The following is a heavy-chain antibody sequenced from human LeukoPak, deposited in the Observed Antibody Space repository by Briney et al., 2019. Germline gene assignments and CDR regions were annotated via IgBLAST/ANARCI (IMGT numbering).Heavy chain of an antibody. V-gene: IGHV3-21*01. D-gene: IGHD3-9*01. Sequence: GGSLRLSCAASGFTFSTYTINWVRQAPGKGLEWVSSISSSSDYIYYADSVKGRFTISRDNAKKSLSLQMNGLRAEDTAVYYCARANYDILTGAHYFDYWGQGTLVTVSS. CDR3: ARANYDILTGAHYFDY. J-gene: IGHJ4*02. CDR2: ISSSSDYI. CDR1: GFTFSTYT.